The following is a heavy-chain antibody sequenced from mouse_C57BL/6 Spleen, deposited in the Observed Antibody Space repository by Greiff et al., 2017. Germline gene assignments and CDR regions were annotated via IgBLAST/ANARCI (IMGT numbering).Heavy chain of an antibody. D-gene: IGHD2-2*01. CDR1: GFSLTSYG. Sequence: QVQLQQSGPGLVQPSQSLSITCTVSGFSLTSYGVHWVRQSPGKGLEWLGVIWSGGSTDYNAAFISSLSISKDNSKSQVFFKMNSLQADDTAIYYCAGNSNRSTMVTSYAMDYWGQGTSVTVSS. CDR3: AGNSNRSTMVTSYAMDY. CDR2: IWSGGST. J-gene: IGHJ4*01. V-gene: IGHV2-2*01.